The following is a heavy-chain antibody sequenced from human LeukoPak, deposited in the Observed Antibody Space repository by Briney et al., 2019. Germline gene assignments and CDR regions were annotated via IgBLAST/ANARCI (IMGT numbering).Heavy chain of an antibody. CDR3: AKKRASYGEFDY. Sequence: SETLSLTCTVSGGSISSYYWSWIRQPPGKGLEWIGYIYYSGSTNYNPSLKSRVTMSVDTSKNQFSLKLSSVTAVDTAVYYCAKKRASYGEFDYWGQGTLVTVSS. CDR2: IYYSGST. CDR1: GGSISSYY. V-gene: IGHV4-59*12. J-gene: IGHJ4*02. D-gene: IGHD5-18*01.